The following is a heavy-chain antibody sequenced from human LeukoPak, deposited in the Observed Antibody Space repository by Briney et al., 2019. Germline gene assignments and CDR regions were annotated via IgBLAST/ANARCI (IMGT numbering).Heavy chain of an antibody. CDR3: ARTKSGYDPHRRGGYFDY. Sequence: SETLSLTCAAYGGSFSGYYWSWIRQPPGKGLEWIGEINHSGSTNYNPSLKSRVTISVDTSKNQFSLKLSSVTAADTAVYYCARTKSGYDPHRRGGYFDYWGQGTLVTVSS. V-gene: IGHV4-34*01. J-gene: IGHJ4*02. D-gene: IGHD5-12*01. CDR2: INHSGST. CDR1: GGSFSGYY.